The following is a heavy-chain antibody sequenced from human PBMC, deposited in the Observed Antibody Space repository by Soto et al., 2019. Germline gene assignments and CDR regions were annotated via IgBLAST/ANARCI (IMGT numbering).Heavy chain of an antibody. D-gene: IGHD2-15*01. J-gene: IGHJ2*01. Sequence: QVQLVQSGAEVKKPGSSVKVSCKASGGTFSSYAISWVRQAPGQGLEWMGGIIPIFGTANYAQKFQGRVTITGYDATSPAYMELSSLRSEDTAVYYCARVVTVVKSFHYWYFDLWGRGTLVTVSS. CDR1: GGTFSSYA. CDR3: ARVVTVVKSFHYWYFDL. CDR2: IIPIFGTA. V-gene: IGHV1-69*12.